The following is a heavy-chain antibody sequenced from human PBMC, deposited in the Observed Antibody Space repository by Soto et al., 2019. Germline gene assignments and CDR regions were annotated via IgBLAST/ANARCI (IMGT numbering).Heavy chain of an antibody. Sequence: EVQLVESGGGLVEPGGSLRLACAACGFTFSNAWMSWIRRAPGKGLEWVGRVKSKIDGGTTDYGVSVRGRFTISRDDSRESLYLQMNTLKTEDTAVYYCRAFCGGATCDVWGQGTLVSVSS. CDR1: GFTFSNAW. CDR3: RAFCGGATCDV. V-gene: IGHV3-15*01. J-gene: IGHJ4*02. D-gene: IGHD2-21*01. CDR2: VKSKIDGGTT.